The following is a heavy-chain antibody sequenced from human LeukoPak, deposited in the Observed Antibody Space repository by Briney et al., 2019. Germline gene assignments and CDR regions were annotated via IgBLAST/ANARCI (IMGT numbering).Heavy chain of an antibody. Sequence: HSGGSLRLSCAASGFTFSSYAMSWVRQAPGKGLEWVSAISGSGGSTYYADSVKGRFTISRDNSKNTLYLQMNSLRAEDTAVYYCANRKRYGMDHDYWGQGTLVTVSS. CDR2: ISGSGGST. D-gene: IGHD4-17*01. V-gene: IGHV3-23*01. J-gene: IGHJ4*02. CDR3: ANRKRYGMDHDY. CDR1: GFTFSSYA.